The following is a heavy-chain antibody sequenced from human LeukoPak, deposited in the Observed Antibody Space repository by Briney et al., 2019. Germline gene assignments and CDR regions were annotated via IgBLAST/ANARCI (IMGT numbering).Heavy chain of an antibody. V-gene: IGHV4-34*01. J-gene: IGHJ3*02. D-gene: IGHD6-19*01. Sequence: SSETLSLTCAVYGGSLSGYYWSWIRQPPGKGLEWIGEINHSGSTNYNPSLKSRVTISVDTSKNQFSLKLSSVTAADTAVYYCASGIEIAVAVLSAFDIWGQGTMVTVSS. CDR2: INHSGST. CDR3: ASGIEIAVAVLSAFDI. CDR1: GGSLSGYY.